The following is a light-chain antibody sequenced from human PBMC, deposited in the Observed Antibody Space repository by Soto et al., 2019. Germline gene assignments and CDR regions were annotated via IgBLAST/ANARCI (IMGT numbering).Light chain of an antibody. V-gene: IGLV2-14*01. CDR1: SSDVGGYNY. CDR2: DVS. CDR3: SSYTSSCTSYV. J-gene: IGLJ1*01. Sequence: QSALTQPASVSGSHGQSITISCTGTSSDVGGYNYVSWYQQHPGKAPKLMIYDVSNRPSGVSNRFSGSKSGNTASLTISGLQAEDEADYYCSSYTSSCTSYVFGTGTKLTVL.